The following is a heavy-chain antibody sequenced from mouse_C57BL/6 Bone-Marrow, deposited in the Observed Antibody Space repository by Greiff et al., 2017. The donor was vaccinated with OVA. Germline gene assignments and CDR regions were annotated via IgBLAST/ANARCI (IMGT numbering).Heavy chain of an antibody. Sequence: EVKLMESGGGLVKPGGSLKLSCAASGFTFSSYAMSWVRQTPEKRLEWVATISDGGSYTYYPDNVKGRVTISRDNAKNNLYLQMSHLKSEDTAMYYCARDYYGSSYAWFAYWGQGTLVTVSA. CDR2: ISDGGSYT. D-gene: IGHD1-1*01. CDR3: ARDYYGSSYAWFAY. V-gene: IGHV5-4*01. J-gene: IGHJ3*01. CDR1: GFTFSSYA.